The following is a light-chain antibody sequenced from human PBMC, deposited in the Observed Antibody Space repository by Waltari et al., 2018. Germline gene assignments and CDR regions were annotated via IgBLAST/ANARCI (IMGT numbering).Light chain of an antibody. Sequence: QSALTQPASVSGSPGQSIPISCTGTSSAVGGYNYVSWYQQHPGKVPKLMIYGVRNLPSGVSNRFSASKSGNTASLTISGLQAEDEGDYYCSSFAGSSTWVFGGGTKLTVL. CDR1: SSAVGGYNY. V-gene: IGLV2-14*01. CDR2: GVR. CDR3: SSFAGSSTWV. J-gene: IGLJ3*02.